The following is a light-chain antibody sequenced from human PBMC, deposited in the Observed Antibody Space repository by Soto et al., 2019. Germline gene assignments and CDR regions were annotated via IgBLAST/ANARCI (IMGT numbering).Light chain of an antibody. CDR2: DNN. Sequence: QSVLTQPPSVSVAPGQKVTISCSGSSSNIGNNYVSWYQQLPGTAPKLLIYDNNKRPSGIPDRFSGSKSGTSATLGITGLQTGDEADYYCGTWDSSLSAGVVFGGGTKLTVL. CDR1: SSNIGNNY. J-gene: IGLJ2*01. CDR3: GTWDSSLSAGVV. V-gene: IGLV1-51*01.